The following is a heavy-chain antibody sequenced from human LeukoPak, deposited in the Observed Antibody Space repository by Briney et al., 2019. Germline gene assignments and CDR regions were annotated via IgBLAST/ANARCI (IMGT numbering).Heavy chain of an antibody. CDR1: GGSISSSHW. CDR2: IYHSGST. CDR3: ARARHYYDSSGYYPPGAFDI. Sequence: SETLSLTCTVSGGSISSSHWWSWVRQPPGKGLEWIGEIYHSGSTNYNPSFKSRVTISVDKSKNQFSLKLSSVTAADTAVYYCARARHYYDSSGYYPPGAFDIWGQGTMVTVSS. J-gene: IGHJ3*02. D-gene: IGHD3-22*01. V-gene: IGHV4-4*02.